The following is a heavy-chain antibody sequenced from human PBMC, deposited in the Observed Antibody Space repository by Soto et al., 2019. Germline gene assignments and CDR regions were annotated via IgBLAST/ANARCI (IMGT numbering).Heavy chain of an antibody. Sequence: PSETLSLTCTVSGGSISSSSYYWGWIRQPPGKGLEWIGTIYYTGSTYYNPSLKSRVTISIDTSNNQFSLKLSSVTAADTAVYYCARRVAAAASHRSGAAIVDYWGQGTLVTVSS. V-gene: IGHV4-39*01. CDR3: ARRVAAAASHRSGAAIVDY. CDR2: IYYTGST. J-gene: IGHJ4*02. D-gene: IGHD6-13*01. CDR1: GGSISSSSYY.